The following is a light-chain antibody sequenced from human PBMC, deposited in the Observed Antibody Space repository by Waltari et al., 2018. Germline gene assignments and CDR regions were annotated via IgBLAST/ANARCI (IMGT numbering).Light chain of an antibody. CDR3: QQYNSQWT. CDR2: KAT. J-gene: IGKJ1*01. V-gene: IGKV1-5*03. CDR1: QSISSW. Sequence: DIQMTQSPSTLSASVGDRVTITCRASQSISSWLAWYQQKPGKAPKLLIYKATSLESGGPSRFSGSGSGTEFTLTISSLQPDDFATYYCQQYNSQWTFGQGTKVEIK.